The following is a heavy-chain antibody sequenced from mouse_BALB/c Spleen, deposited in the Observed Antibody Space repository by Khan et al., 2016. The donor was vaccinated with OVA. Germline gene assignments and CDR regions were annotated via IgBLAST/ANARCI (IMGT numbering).Heavy chain of an antibody. CDR3: ARSTWYFDV. J-gene: IGHJ1*01. Sequence: VQLQQSGPELEKPGASVKISCKASGYSFTGYNMNWVKQSNGKGLEWIGNIDPYYGGISYNKKFTGKATLTVDKSSRTAYMQLKSMTSEDSAVYYCARSTWYFDVWGAGTTVTVSS. V-gene: IGHV1-39*01. CDR1: GYSFTGYN. CDR2: IDPYYGGI.